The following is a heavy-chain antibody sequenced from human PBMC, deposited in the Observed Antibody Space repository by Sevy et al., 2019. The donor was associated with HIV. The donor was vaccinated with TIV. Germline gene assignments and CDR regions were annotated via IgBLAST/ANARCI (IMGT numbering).Heavy chain of an antibody. CDR2: IIPIFGAA. CDR1: GGTFSSYA. J-gene: IGHJ4*02. Sequence: ASVKVSCKASGGTFSSYAISWVRQAPGQGLEWMGGIIPIFGAANYAQNFQGRVTITADESTSTVYMELSSLRSKDTAVYYCAKALYGSGSYYNLGYWGQGTLVTVSS. V-gene: IGHV1-69*13. CDR3: AKALYGSGSYYNLGY. D-gene: IGHD3-10*01.